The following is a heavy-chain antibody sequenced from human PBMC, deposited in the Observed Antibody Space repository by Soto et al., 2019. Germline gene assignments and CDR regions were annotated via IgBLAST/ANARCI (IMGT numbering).Heavy chain of an antibody. J-gene: IGHJ4*02. CDR1: GFIFSNNG. V-gene: IGHV3-30*03. Sequence: LRLSCAGSGFIFSNNGMHWVRQAPGKGLEWVAFISYDGGETFHADSVKGRFTISRDNSKSTLFLHMNSLKKEDTAVYYCAITSVADASFDYWGQGTLVTVSS. CDR3: AITSVADASFDY. CDR2: ISYDGGET. D-gene: IGHD5-12*01.